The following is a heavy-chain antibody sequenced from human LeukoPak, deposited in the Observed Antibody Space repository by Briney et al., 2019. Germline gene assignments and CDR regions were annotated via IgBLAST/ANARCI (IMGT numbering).Heavy chain of an antibody. CDR1: GGSISSYY. J-gene: IGHJ3*02. CDR3: AREPRRDDFWSGYRYDAFDI. D-gene: IGHD3-3*01. Sequence: SETLSLTCTVSGGSISSYYWSWIRQPPGKGLEWIGYIYYSGSTNYNPSLKSRVTISVDTSKNQFSLKLSSVTAADTAVYYCAREPRRDDFWSGYRYDAFDIWGQGTMVTVSS. V-gene: IGHV4-59*12. CDR2: IYYSGST.